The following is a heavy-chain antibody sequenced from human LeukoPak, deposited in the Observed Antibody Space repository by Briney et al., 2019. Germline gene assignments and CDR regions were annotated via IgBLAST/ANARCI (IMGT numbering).Heavy chain of an antibody. CDR1: GGSISSGSYY. V-gene: IGHV4-61*02. D-gene: IGHD4-17*01. J-gene: IGHJ4*02. Sequence: SQTLSLTCTVSGGSISSGSYYWSWIRQPAGKGLEWIGRIYTSGSTNYNPSLKSRVTISVDTSKNQFSLKLSSVTAADTAVYYCARGRATVTFHYFDYWGQGTLVTVSS. CDR2: IYTSGST. CDR3: ARGRATVTFHYFDY.